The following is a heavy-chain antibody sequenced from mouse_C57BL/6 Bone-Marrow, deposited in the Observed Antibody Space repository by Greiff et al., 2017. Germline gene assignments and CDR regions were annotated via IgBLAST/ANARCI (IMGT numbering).Heavy chain of an antibody. V-gene: IGHV5-12*01. Sequence: EVKLVESGGGLVQPGGSLKLSCAASGFTFSDYYMYWVRQTPEKRLEWVAYISNGGGSTYYPDTVKGRFTISRDNAKNTPYLQLSRLKSEDTAVYYCARHADYGGAYWGQGTLVTVSA. J-gene: IGHJ3*01. CDR2: ISNGGGST. CDR1: GFTFSDYY. D-gene: IGHD2-4*01. CDR3: ARHADYGGAY.